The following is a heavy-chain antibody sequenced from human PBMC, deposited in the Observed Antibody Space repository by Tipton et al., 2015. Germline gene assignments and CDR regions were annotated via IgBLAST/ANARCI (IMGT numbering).Heavy chain of an antibody. CDR2: IFYNGHT. D-gene: IGHD2-15*01. J-gene: IGHJ5*02. CDR1: GGSISSSVYY. Sequence: TLSLTCTVSGGSISSSVYYWNWIRQHPGKGLEWIGYIFYNGHTNYNPSLKSRVIISVDVSMNQFSLKLTSVTAADTGVYYCARERLGYCDDGVCAAGWVDPWGHGALVTAS. CDR3: ARERLGYCDDGVCAAGWVDP. V-gene: IGHV4-31*03.